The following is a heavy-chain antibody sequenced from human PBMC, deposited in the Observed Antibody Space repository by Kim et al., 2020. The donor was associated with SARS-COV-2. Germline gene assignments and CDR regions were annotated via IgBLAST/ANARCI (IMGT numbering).Heavy chain of an antibody. CDR1: GASISSGGYY. CDR2: IYYSGST. Sequence: SETLSLTCTVSGASISSGGYYWSWIRQHPGKGLEWIGYIYYSGSTYYNSSLKSRVTISVDTSKNQFSLKLSSLTAADTAVYYCASLTEYYYGSGSSLLFDYWGQGTLVTVSS. D-gene: IGHD3-10*01. CDR3: ASLTEYYYGSGSSLLFDY. V-gene: IGHV4-31*03. J-gene: IGHJ4*02.